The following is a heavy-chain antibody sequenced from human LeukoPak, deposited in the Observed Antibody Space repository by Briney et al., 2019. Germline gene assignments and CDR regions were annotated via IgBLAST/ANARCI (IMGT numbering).Heavy chain of an antibody. CDR1: GYTFTGYY. Sequence: GASVKVSCKASGYTFTGYYMHWVRQAPGQGLEWIGWINPNSGDTNYAQKFQDRVTMTRDTSISTAYMELNFLRSDDTAVFYCARGDYYGSPKVVAAWGQGTLVTVSS. D-gene: IGHD3-10*01. J-gene: IGHJ5*02. CDR3: ARGDYYGSPKVVAA. CDR2: INPNSGDT. V-gene: IGHV1-2*02.